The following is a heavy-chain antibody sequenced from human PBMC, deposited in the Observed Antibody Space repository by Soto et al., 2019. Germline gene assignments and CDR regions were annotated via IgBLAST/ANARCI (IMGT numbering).Heavy chain of an antibody. J-gene: IGHJ5*02. CDR3: ARDSSMGFSSSWYETRFDP. D-gene: IGHD6-13*01. V-gene: IGHV1-2*02. Sequence: SVKGSCKASGYTFTGYYMHWGRQAPGQGLEWMGWINPNSGGTNYAQKFQGRVTMTRDTSISTAYMELSRLRSDDTAVYYCARDSSMGFSSSWYETRFDPWGQGTLVTVSS. CDR2: INPNSGGT. CDR1: GYTFTGYY.